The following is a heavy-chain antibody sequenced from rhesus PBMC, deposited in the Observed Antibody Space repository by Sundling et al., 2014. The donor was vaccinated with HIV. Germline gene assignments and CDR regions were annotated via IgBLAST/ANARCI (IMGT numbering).Heavy chain of an antibody. CDR1: GDSISGNY. Sequence: QLQLQESGPGLVKPSETLSLTCAVSGDSISGNYWSWIRQPPGKGLEWIGRISGSGGRIDYNPSLKSRVTISTDTSKNQISLKLTSMTAADTAVYFCATTGILATFDYWGQGVLVTVSS. V-gene: IGHV4-173*01. D-gene: IGHD1-32*01. J-gene: IGHJ4*01. CDR2: ISGSGGRI. CDR3: ATTGILATFDY.